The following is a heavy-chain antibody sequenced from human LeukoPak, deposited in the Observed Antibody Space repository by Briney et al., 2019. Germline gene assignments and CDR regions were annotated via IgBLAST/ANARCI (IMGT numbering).Heavy chain of an antibody. Sequence: GGSLRLSCAASGFTFSSYSMNWVRQAPGKGLEWVASISSSSSNIYYADSMKGRFTISRDNAKNSLYLQMNSLRAEDTAVYYCASGPYCSGGSCYIAEYFQHWGQGTLVTVSS. J-gene: IGHJ1*01. CDR2: ISSSSSNI. CDR1: GFTFSSYS. CDR3: ASGPYCSGGSCYIAEYFQH. V-gene: IGHV3-21*01. D-gene: IGHD2-15*01.